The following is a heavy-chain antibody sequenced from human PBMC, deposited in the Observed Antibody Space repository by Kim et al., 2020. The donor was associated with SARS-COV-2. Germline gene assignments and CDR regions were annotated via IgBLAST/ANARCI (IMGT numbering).Heavy chain of an antibody. J-gene: IGHJ4*02. CDR3: ARVGNRGFGELPDY. Sequence: SETLSLTCTVSGGSISSYYWSWIRQPPGKGLEWIGYIYYSGSTNYNPSLKSRVTISVDTSKNQFSLKLSSVTAADTAVYYCARVGNRGFGELPDYWGQGTLVTVSS. CDR1: GGSISSYY. D-gene: IGHD3-10*01. V-gene: IGHV4-59*01. CDR2: IYYSGST.